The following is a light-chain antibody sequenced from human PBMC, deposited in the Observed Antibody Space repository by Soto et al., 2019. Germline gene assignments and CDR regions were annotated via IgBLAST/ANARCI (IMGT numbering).Light chain of an antibody. J-gene: IGKJ1*01. V-gene: IGKV1-16*01. Sequence: DIQMTQSPSSLSTSVGDRFTITCRASQGISTFLNWYQQKPGKAPRLLIYAASRLQSGVPARFSGSGSGTEFTLTISSLQPDDFATYYCQQYNSNETFGQGTKVDIK. CDR2: AAS. CDR3: QQYNSNET. CDR1: QGISTF.